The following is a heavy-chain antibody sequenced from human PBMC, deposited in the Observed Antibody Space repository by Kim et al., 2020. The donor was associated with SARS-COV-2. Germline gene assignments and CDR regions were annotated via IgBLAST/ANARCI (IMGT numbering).Heavy chain of an antibody. D-gene: IGHD3-22*01. Sequence: DSVKGRFTISRDNSKNTLYLQMNSLRAEYTAVYYCARRYYFDDSGFYSDYWGQGTLVTVSS. CDR3: ARRYYFDDSGFYSDY. V-gene: IGHV3-66*04. J-gene: IGHJ4*02.